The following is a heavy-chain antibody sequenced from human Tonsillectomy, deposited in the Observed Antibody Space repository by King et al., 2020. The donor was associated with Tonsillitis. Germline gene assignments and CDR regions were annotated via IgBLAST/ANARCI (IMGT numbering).Heavy chain of an antibody. CDR2: INHSGST. J-gene: IGHJ4*02. CDR1: GGSFSGYY. CDR3: ASEPKPGIAVAGYYFDY. V-gene: IGHV4-34*01. Sequence: VQLQQWGAGLLKPSETLSLTCAVSGGSFSGYYWSWIRQPPGKGLEWIGEINHSGSTNYNPSLKSRVTISVDTSKNQFSLKLSSVTAADTAVYYCASEPKPGIAVAGYYFDYWGQGTLVTVSS. D-gene: IGHD6-19*01.